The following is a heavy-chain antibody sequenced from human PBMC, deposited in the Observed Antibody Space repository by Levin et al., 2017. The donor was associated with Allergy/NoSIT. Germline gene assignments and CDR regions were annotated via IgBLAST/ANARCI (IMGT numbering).Heavy chain of an antibody. Sequence: KISCKASGGTFSSYAISWVRQAPGQGLEWMGGIIPIFGTANYAQKFQGRVTITADESTSTAYMELSSLRSEDTAVYYCASKEVATITSSYDYYGMDVWGQGTTVTVSS. CDR1: GGTFSSYA. CDR3: ASKEVATITSSYDYYGMDV. V-gene: IGHV1-69*01. D-gene: IGHD5-12*01. J-gene: IGHJ6*02. CDR2: IIPIFGTA.